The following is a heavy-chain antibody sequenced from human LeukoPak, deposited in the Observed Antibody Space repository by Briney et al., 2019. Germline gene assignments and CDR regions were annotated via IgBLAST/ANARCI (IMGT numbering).Heavy chain of an antibody. D-gene: IGHD2-15*01. CDR2: IYYSRST. V-gene: IGHV4-30-4*01. Sequence: PSQTLSLTCTVSGASISSGGYYWNWIRQPPGKGLEWIGYIYYSRSTSYSPSLKSRLTISVDTSKNQFSLKLSSVTAADTAVYYCARGRYCSADICSGGDAFDIWGQGTMVSVSS. CDR3: ARGRYCSADICSGGDAFDI. J-gene: IGHJ3*02. CDR1: GASISSGGYY.